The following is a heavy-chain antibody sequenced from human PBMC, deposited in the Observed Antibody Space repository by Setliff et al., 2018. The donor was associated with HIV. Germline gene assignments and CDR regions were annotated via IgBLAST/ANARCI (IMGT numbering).Heavy chain of an antibody. V-gene: IGHV3-15*01. Sequence: PGGSLRLSCAASGFTFSSYTMNWVRQAPGKGLDWVGRIKSRVDGETTAYAAPLKGRFTISRDDSKNTLYLQMDSLSTEDTAVYYCILLGMHGAFDIWGQGTMVTVSS. CDR3: ILLGMHGAFDI. J-gene: IGHJ3*02. D-gene: IGHD7-27*01. CDR1: GFTFSSYT. CDR2: IKSRVDGETT.